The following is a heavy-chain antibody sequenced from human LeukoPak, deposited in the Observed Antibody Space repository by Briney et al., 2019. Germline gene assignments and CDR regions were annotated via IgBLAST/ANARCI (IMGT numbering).Heavy chain of an antibody. CDR3: AKEELDYGAYDC. V-gene: IGHV3-43*01. CDR2: ISWDGGST. D-gene: IGHD4-17*01. Sequence: GGSLRLSCAASGFTFDDYTMHWVRQAPGKGLEWVSLISWDGGSTYYADSVKGRFTISRDNSKNSLYLQMNSLRTEDTALYYCAKEELDYGAYDCWGQGTLVTVSS. CDR1: GFTFDDYT. J-gene: IGHJ4*02.